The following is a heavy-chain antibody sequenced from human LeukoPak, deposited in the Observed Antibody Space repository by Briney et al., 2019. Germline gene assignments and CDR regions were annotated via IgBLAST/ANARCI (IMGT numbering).Heavy chain of an antibody. D-gene: IGHD6-13*01. CDR2: IYYSGST. CDR1: GGSISSGGYY. J-gene: IGHJ4*02. Sequence: SETLSLTCTVSGGSISSGGYYWSWIRQHPGKGLEWLGYIYYSGSTYYNPSLKSRVTISVDTSKNQLSLKLSSVTAADTAVYYCAREDSSSWYTFDYWGQGTLVTVSS. CDR3: AREDSSSWYTFDY. V-gene: IGHV4-31*03.